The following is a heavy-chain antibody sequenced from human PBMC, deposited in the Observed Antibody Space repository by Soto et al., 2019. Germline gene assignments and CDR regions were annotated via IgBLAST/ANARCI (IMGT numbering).Heavy chain of an antibody. CDR1: GGSFSGYY. Sequence: SETLSLTCAVYGGSFSGYYWRWVRQPPGKGLEWIGEINHSGSTNYNPSLKSRVTISVDTSKNQFSLKQSSVTAADTAVYYCARNYDFWSGYYGYYYYGMDVWGQGTTVTVSS. V-gene: IGHV4-34*01. D-gene: IGHD3-3*01. CDR3: ARNYDFWSGYYGYYYYGMDV. J-gene: IGHJ6*02. CDR2: INHSGST.